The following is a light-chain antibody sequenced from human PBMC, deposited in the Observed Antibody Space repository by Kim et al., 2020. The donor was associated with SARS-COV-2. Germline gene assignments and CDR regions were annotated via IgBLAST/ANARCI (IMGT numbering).Light chain of an antibody. J-gene: IGKJ1*01. CDR3: QQYNDYPWT. V-gene: IGKV1-16*02. Sequence: DIQMTQSPSSLSASVGDRVTITCRASQDISDYLAWFQQRPGEAPKSLIYAASHLQSGVPSKFSGSASGTDFTLTINNVQPEDFATYYCQQYNDYPWTFGQGTKVDIK. CDR1: QDISDY. CDR2: AAS.